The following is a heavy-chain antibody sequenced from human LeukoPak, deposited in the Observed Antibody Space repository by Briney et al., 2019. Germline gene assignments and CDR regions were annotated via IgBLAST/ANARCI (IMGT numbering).Heavy chain of an antibody. CDR1: GYTFTYRY. Sequence: SVKVSCKASGYTFTYRYLHWVRQAPGQALEWMGWITPFNGNTNYAQKFQDRVTITRDRSMSTAYMELSSLRSEDTAMYYCAAETGYNSFDYWGQGTLVTVSS. V-gene: IGHV1-45*02. CDR3: AAETGYNSFDY. D-gene: IGHD3-9*01. CDR2: ITPFNGNT. J-gene: IGHJ4*02.